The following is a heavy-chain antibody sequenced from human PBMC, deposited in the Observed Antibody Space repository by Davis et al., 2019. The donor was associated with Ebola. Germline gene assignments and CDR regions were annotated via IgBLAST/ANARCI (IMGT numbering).Heavy chain of an antibody. V-gene: IGHV3-33*01. CDR2: IWFDGSNK. CDR1: GYTFSSYS. CDR3: SRDRHEWLIYGNYGMDL. Sequence: SCKASGYTFSSYSMNWVRQAPGKGLEWVSAIWFDGSNKYYTDSVKGRFTISRDNFKNTVYLQMNSLTAEETAVYYCSRDRHEWLIYGNYGMDLWGQGTTVTVSS. J-gene: IGHJ6*02. D-gene: IGHD3-3*01.